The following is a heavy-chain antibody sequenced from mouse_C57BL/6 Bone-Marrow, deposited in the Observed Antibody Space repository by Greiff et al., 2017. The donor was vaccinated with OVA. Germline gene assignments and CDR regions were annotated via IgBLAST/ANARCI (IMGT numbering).Heavy chain of an antibody. CDR2: MSDGGSST. V-gene: IGHV5-4*01. CDR1: GFTFSSYA. J-gene: IGHJ2*01. Sequence: EVKLVESGGGLVKPGGSLKLSCAASGFTFSSYAMSWVRQTPETRLEWVATMSDGGSSTYYPDNVKGRFTISRDHAKSNLYLQMSHLKSEDTAMYYCARENGYYRDYWGQGTTRTVSS. D-gene: IGHD2-2*01. CDR3: ARENGYYRDY.